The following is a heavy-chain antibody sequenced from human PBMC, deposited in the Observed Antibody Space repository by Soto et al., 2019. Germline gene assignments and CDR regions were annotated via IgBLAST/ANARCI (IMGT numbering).Heavy chain of an antibody. Sequence: GGSLRLSCAASGFTFSNYGMHWVRQAPGRGLEWVAIISYDESHKYYADSVKGRFTISRDNSKNTLYLQMNSLRAEDTAVYYCAKVTGDFLRRDHYFDYWGQGTPVTVSS. D-gene: IGHD2-21*02. V-gene: IGHV3-30*18. CDR1: GFTFSNYG. CDR2: ISYDESHK. J-gene: IGHJ4*02. CDR3: AKVTGDFLRRDHYFDY.